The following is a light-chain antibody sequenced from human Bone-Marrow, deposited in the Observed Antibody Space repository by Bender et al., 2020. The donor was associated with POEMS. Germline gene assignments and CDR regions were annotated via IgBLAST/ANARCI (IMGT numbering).Light chain of an antibody. V-gene: IGLV2-23*01. CDR3: CSFAGGPRV. J-gene: IGLJ1*01. CDR1: SSDVGHYNL. Sequence: QSALTQPASVSGSPGQSVTITCTGTSSDVGHYNLVSWYQQHPGKVPKVIIYDDKRRRSGISPRFSASNSGNVAFLTISRLQTDDEADYYCCSFAGGPRVFGTGT. CDR2: DDK.